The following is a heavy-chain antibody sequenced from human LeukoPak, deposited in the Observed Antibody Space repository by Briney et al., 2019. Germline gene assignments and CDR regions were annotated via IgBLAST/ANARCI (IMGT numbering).Heavy chain of an antibody. J-gene: IGHJ4*02. CDR3: AAYDYVWGSYRSVDY. D-gene: IGHD3-16*02. V-gene: IGHV4-61*05. CDR1: GGSISSSSYY. Sequence: SETLSLTCTVSGGSISSSSYYWGWIRQPPGKGLEWIGYIYYSGSTNYNPSLKSRVTISVDTSKNQFSLKLSSVTAADTAVYYCAAYDYVWGSYRSVDYWGQGTLVTVSS. CDR2: IYYSGST.